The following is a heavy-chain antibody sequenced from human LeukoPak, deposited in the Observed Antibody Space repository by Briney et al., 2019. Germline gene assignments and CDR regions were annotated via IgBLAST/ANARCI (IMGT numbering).Heavy chain of an antibody. D-gene: IGHD7-27*01. CDR1: GFTLSDHH. Sequence: PGGSLRLSCAASGFTLSDHHMTWIRQAPGKGLEWVAYIFNSGSTVNYADSVKGRFTISRDNAKNSLYLQLNSLRADDTAVYYCARGHWGFDYWGEGTRVTVSS. CDR2: IFNSGSTV. CDR3: ARGHWGFDY. J-gene: IGHJ4*02. V-gene: IGHV3-11*04.